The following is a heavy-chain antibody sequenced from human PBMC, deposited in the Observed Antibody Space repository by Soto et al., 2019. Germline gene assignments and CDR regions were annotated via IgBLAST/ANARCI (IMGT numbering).Heavy chain of an antibody. CDR3: ARDRYYGGNPDYYYGMDV. D-gene: IGHD4-17*01. V-gene: IGHV4-59*01. Sequence: SETLSLTCPVSGGSISSYYWSWIRQPPGKGLEWIGYIYYSGSTNYNPSLKSRVTISVDTSKNQFSLKLSSVTAADTAVYYCARDRYYGGNPDYYYGMDVWGQGTTVTVS. J-gene: IGHJ6*02. CDR1: GGSISSYY. CDR2: IYYSGST.